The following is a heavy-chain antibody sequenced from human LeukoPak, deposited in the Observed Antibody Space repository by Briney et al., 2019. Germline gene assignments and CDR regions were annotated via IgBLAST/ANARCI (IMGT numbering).Heavy chain of an antibody. CDR1: GGSISSYY. Sequence: SETLSLTCTVSGGSISSYYWSWIRQPPGKGLEWIGYIYYSGSTNYNPSLKSRVTISVDTSKNQFSLKLSPVTAADTAVYYCARGVLYGDYDYWGQGTLVTVSS. J-gene: IGHJ4*02. V-gene: IGHV4-59*01. D-gene: IGHD4-17*01. CDR2: IYYSGST. CDR3: ARGVLYGDYDY.